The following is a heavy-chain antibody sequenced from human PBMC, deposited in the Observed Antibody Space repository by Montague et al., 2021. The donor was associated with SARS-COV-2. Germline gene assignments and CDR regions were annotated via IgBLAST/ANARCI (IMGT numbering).Heavy chain of an antibody. Sequence: SLRLSCAASGFTFSSYDMHWVRQATGKGLEWVSAIGTAGDTYYPGSVKGRFTISRENAKNSLYLQMNSLRAGDTAVYYCARGDIVATQGAYYYYGMDVWGQGPSRTVAS. J-gene: IGHJ6*01. CDR3: ARGDIVATQGAYYYYGMDV. V-gene: IGHV3-13*01. CDR1: GFTFSSYD. CDR2: IGTAGDT. D-gene: IGHD5-12*01.